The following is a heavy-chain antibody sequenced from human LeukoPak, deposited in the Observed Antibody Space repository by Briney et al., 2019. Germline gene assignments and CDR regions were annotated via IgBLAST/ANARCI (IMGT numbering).Heavy chain of an antibody. CDR2: ISSSGSTI. Sequence: PGGSLRLSCAASGFTFSDYYMSWIRQAPGEGLEWVSYISSSGSTIYYADSVKGRFTISRDNAKNSLYLQMNSRRAEDKAVYYCARDLGYDFWSGYLFPSRGNWFDPWGQGTLVTVSS. CDR3: ARDLGYDFWSGYLFPSRGNWFDP. J-gene: IGHJ5*02. CDR1: GFTFSDYY. V-gene: IGHV3-11*04. D-gene: IGHD3-3*01.